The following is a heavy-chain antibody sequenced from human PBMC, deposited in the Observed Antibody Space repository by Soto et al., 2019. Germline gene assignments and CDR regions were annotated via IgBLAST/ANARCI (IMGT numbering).Heavy chain of an antibody. V-gene: IGHV1-8*01. D-gene: IGHD1-26*01. CDR1: DKSFPSFT. CDR3: ARGVSAGVDY. CDR2: MEPSTGRT. Sequence: QVQLVQSGLKWRRPGASLRVPCRPSDKSFPSFTLTWLRKTPGQGLEWMGWMEPSTGRTGYAQKFQGRVTMTRDTSINTAYMELTTLTSDDTAFYYCARGVSAGVDYWGQGTLVTVSS. J-gene: IGHJ4*02.